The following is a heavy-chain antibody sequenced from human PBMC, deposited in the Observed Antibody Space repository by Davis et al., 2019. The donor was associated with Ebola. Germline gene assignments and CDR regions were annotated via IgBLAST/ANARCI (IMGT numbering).Heavy chain of an antibody. J-gene: IGHJ6*02. CDR2: LSDSSSYI. D-gene: IGHD6-13*01. CDR1: GFTFGRYS. CDR3: ASSIAAAGPMDV. Sequence: GGSLRLSCAASGFTFGRYSIHWVRQAPGQGLAWVSSLSDSSSYIYYADSVRGRFTISRDNAKNSLYLQMNSLRAEDTAVYYCASSIAAAGPMDVWGQGTTVTVSS. V-gene: IGHV3-21*01.